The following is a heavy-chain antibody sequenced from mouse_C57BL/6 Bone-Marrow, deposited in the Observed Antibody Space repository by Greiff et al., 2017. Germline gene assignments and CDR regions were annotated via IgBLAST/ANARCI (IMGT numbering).Heavy chain of an antibody. V-gene: IGHV3-6*01. CDR1: GYSITSGYY. J-gene: IGHJ2*01. Sequence: EVQLQESGPGLVKPSQSLSLTCSVTGYSITSGYYWNWIRQFPGNKLEWMGYISYDGSNNYNPSLKNRISITRDTSKNQFFLKLNSVTTEDTATYYCATLTEDYWGQGTTLTVSS. CDR2: ISYDGSN. D-gene: IGHD4-1*01. CDR3: ATLTEDY.